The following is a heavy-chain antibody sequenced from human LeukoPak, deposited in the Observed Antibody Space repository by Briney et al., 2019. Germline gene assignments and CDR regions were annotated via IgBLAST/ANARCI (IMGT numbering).Heavy chain of an antibody. CDR3: AKEKFGVAYQYYFDY. D-gene: IGHD3-16*01. CDR2: ISSSSSYI. V-gene: IGHV3-21*04. CDR1: GFTFSSYS. Sequence: KSGGSLRLSCAASGFTFSSYSMNWVRQAPGKGLEWVSSISSSSSYIYYADSVKGRFTISRDNAKNSLYLQMNSLRAEDTALYYCAKEKFGVAYQYYFDYWGQGTLVTVSS. J-gene: IGHJ4*02.